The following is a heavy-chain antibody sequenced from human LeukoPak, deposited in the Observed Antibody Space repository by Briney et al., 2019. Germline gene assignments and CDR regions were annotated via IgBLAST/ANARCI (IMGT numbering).Heavy chain of an antibody. J-gene: IGHJ3*02. D-gene: IGHD2-8*01. CDR1: GYSISSGYY. CDR2: IYHSGTT. Sequence: PSETLSLTCTVSGYSISSGYYWGWIRQPPGKGLEWIGTIYHSGTTYYNPSLKSRVTISVDTSKNQFSLKLNSVTAADTAVYYCARVSRRSRSAFDIWGQGTMVTVSS. CDR3: ARVSRRSRSAFDI. V-gene: IGHV4-38-2*02.